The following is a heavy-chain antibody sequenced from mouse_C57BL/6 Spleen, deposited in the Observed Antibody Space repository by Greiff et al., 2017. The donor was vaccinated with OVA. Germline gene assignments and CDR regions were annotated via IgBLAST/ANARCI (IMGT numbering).Heavy chain of an antibody. CDR2: IRLKSDNYAT. CDR1: GFTFSNYW. J-gene: IGHJ2*01. Sequence: EVKVEESGGGLVQPGGSMKLSCVASGFTFSNYWMNWVRQSPEKGLEWVAQIRLKSDNYATHYAESVKGRFTISRDDSKSSVYLQMNNLRAEDTGIYYCTRSNYLYYFDYWGQGTTLTVSS. V-gene: IGHV6-3*01. D-gene: IGHD2-5*01. CDR3: TRSNYLYYFDY.